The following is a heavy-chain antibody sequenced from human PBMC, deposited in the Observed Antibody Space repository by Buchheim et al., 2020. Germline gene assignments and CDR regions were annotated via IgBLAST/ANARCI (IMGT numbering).Heavy chain of an antibody. CDR2: INSDGSTT. CDR3: ASDRSYALDV. Sequence: EVQLVESGGGLVQPGGSLRLSCAASGFDFSNSWMHWARQAPGKGLVWVSHINSDGSTTRYADSVKGRFTISRDNAKNTVYLEMNSLGVEDTAVYYCASDRSYALDVWGQGTT. J-gene: IGHJ6*02. CDR1: GFDFSNSW. V-gene: IGHV3-74*01.